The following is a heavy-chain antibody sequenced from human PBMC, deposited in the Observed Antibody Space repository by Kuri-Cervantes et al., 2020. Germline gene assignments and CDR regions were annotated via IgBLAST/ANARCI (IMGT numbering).Heavy chain of an antibody. CDR1: GYTFTSYA. V-gene: IGHV1-3*02. J-gene: IGHJ5*02. D-gene: IGHD3-22*01. CDR3: ARGGNYYDSSGYYYDWFDP. Sequence: ASVKVSCKASGYTFTSYAMHWVRQAPGQRLEWMGWSNAGNGNTKYSQEFQGRVTITRDTSASTAYMELRSLRSDDTAVYYCARGGNYYDSSGYYYDWFDPWCQGTLVTVSS. CDR2: SNAGNGNT.